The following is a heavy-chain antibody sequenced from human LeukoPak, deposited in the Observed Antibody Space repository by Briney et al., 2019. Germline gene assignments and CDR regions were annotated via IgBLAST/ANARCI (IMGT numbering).Heavy chain of an antibody. CDR3: ARDIRDYYGSGSLDY. Sequence: PGGSLRLSCAASGFTVSSNYMSWVRQAPGKGLEWVSAIYSGGSTYYADSVKGRFTISRDNSKNTLYLQMNSLRAEDTAVYYCARDIRDYYGSGSLDYWGQGTLVTVSS. CDR2: IYSGGST. CDR1: GFTVSSNY. D-gene: IGHD3-10*01. J-gene: IGHJ4*02. V-gene: IGHV3-66*01.